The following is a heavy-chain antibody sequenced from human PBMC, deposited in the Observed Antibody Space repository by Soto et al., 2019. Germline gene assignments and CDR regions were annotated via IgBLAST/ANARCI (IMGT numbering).Heavy chain of an antibody. CDR1: GFTFSRYS. D-gene: IGHD4-17*01. V-gene: IGHV3-48*01. CDR2: ISSSSTTI. CDR3: ARSTVTTQSLGGDYYYYIDV. Sequence: GGSLRLSCAASGFTFSRYSMNWVRQAPGKGLEWVSYISSSSTTIYDADSVKGRFTISRDNAKNSLYLQMNSLRAEDTAVYYCARSTVTTQSLGGDYYYYIDVGGKGTTVTVSS. J-gene: IGHJ6*03.